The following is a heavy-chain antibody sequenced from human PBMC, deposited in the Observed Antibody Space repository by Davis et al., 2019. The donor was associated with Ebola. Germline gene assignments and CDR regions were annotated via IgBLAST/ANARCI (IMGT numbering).Heavy chain of an antibody. V-gene: IGHV1-18*01. J-gene: IGHJ4*02. D-gene: IGHD6-19*01. CDR3: ARDQHIAVVGSDY. Sequence: AASVKVSCKVSDYTLREISMHWVRQAPGQGLEWMGWISTFNGNTHYAQKFQGRATMTTDTSTSTVYMEVRSLRSDDTAMYYCARDQHIAVVGSDYWGQGTLVIVSS. CDR1: DYTLREIS. CDR2: ISTFNGNT.